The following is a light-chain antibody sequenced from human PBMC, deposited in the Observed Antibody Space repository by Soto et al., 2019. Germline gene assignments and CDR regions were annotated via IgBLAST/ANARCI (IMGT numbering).Light chain of an antibody. V-gene: IGKV3-20*01. Sequence: EVVLTQSPDTLSLSPGERATLSCRASQSGISNSLAWYQQKPGQAPRLLISGASTRATGIPDRFSGSQSGTDFTLTINSLEPEDCAVYYCQQYGSSPETFGQGTKVEIK. J-gene: IGKJ2*01. CDR3: QQYGSSPET. CDR1: QSGISNS. CDR2: GAS.